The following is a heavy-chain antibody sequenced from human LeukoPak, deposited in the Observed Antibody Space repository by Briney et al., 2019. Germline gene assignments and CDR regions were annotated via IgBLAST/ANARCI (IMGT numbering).Heavy chain of an antibody. CDR2: ISGSGGST. J-gene: IGHJ4*02. CDR1: GFTFSSYA. D-gene: IGHD3-16*01. CDR3: AKAWVGVSPFDY. V-gene: IGHV3-23*01. Sequence: PGGSLRLSCEGSGFTFSSYAMSWVRQAPGKGLEWVSAISGSGGSTYYADSVKGRFTISRDNSKNTLYLQMNSLRAEDTAVYYCAKAWVGVSPFDYWGQGTLVTVSS.